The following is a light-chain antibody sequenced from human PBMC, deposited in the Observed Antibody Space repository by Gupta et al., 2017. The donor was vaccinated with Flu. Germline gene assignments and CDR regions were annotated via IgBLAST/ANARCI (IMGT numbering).Light chain of an antibody. CDR1: SSNIGGHY. CDR2: EDD. CDR3: GTWDRSLSAGG. Sequence: QSVLTQPPSVSAAPGQRFTTPCSGSSSNIGGHYVSWYQQVPGTAPTLLIYEDDKPPSGIPDRFSASKYATTATLDIAGLQTGDEADYFCGTWDRSLSAGGFGGGTKLTVL. V-gene: IGLV1-51*02. J-gene: IGLJ3*02.